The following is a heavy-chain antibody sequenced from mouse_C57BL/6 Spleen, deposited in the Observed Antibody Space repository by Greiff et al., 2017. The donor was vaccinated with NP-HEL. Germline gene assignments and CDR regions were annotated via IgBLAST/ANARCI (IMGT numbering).Heavy chain of an antibody. D-gene: IGHD2-4*01. J-gene: IGHJ4*01. CDR3: ARDGDYDYDDYAMDY. CDR1: GYSITSGYY. CDR2: ISYDGSN. Sequence: EVQLQESGPGLVKPSQSLSLTCSVTGYSITSGYYWNWLRQFPGNKLEWMGYISYDGSNNYNPSLKNRISITRDTSKNQFFLKLNSVTTEDTATYYCARDGDYDYDDYAMDYWGQGTSVTVSS. V-gene: IGHV3-6*01.